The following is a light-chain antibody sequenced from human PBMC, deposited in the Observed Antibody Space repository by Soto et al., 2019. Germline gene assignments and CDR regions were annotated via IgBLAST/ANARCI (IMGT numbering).Light chain of an antibody. V-gene: IGLV2-14*03. CDR1: SSDVGGSKY. Sequence: QSVLTQPASVSGSPGQSITISCTGTSSDVGGSKYVSWYQQHPGQAPKLMIYDVSNRPSGISDRFSGSKSGYTASLTISGLQTEDEADYYCSSYGGSSSALSVFGTGTKVPS. J-gene: IGLJ1*01. CDR3: SSYGGSSSALSV. CDR2: DVS.